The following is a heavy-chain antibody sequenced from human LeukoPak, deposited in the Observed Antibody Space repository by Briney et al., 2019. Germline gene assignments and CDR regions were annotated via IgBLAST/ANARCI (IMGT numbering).Heavy chain of an antibody. CDR2: IYYSGST. CDR3: ARVRHYYDSSGYYRYFDY. V-gene: IGHV4-39*07. CDR1: GGFISSSSYY. D-gene: IGHD3-22*01. Sequence: PSETLSLTCTVSGGFISSSSYYWGWIRQPPGKGLEWIGSIYYSGSTYYNPSLKSRVTISVDTSKNQFSLKLSSVTAADTAVYYCARVRHYYDSSGYYRYFDYWGQGTLVTVSS. J-gene: IGHJ4*02.